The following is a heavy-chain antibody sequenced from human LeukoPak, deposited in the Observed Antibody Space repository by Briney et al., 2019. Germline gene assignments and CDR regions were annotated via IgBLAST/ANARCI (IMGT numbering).Heavy chain of an antibody. Sequence: PGGSLRLSCAASGFTFSSYWMHWVRQTPGKGLVWVSRISSDGASISYADSVNGRFTISRDNAKNTLYLQMNSLRAEDTAVYYCVAGGVGNFDYWGRGTLVTVSS. CDR2: ISSDGASI. J-gene: IGHJ4*02. CDR1: GFTFSSYW. CDR3: VAGGVGNFDY. D-gene: IGHD2-15*01. V-gene: IGHV3-74*01.